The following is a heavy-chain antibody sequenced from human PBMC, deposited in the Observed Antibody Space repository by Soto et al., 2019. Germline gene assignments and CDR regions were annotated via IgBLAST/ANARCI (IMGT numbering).Heavy chain of an antibody. Sequence: QVQLVESGGGVLQPGKSLRLSCSASGFAFSTYGMHWVRQAPGKGLVWVAVIWADGSRQFYGDSVKGRFTISRDNSKNTLYLQMNSLRVDDTAVYYCVGGTGYWGRSDYWGQGTLVPVSS. CDR1: GFAFSTYG. V-gene: IGHV3-33*08. D-gene: IGHD3-9*01. CDR2: IWADGSRQ. CDR3: VGGTGYWGRSDY. J-gene: IGHJ4*02.